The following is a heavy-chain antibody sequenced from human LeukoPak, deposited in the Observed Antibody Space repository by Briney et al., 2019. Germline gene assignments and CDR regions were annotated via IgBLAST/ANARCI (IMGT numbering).Heavy chain of an antibody. CDR1: GDSISSGDYY. D-gene: IGHD3-22*01. J-gene: IGHJ3*02. CDR3: ARGPYSYDSSGAFDI. V-gene: IGHV4-61*02. Sequence: SETLSLTCTVSGDSISSGDYYWSWIRQPAGKGLEWIVRICSSGSTNYNPSLKRRVTISVDTTKNQFSLKLSSVTAADTAVYFCARGPYSYDSSGAFDIWGQGTMVTVSS. CDR2: ICSSGST.